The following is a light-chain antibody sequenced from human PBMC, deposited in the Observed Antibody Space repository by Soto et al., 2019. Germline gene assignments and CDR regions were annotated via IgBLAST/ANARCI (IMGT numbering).Light chain of an antibody. V-gene: IGKV3-15*01. CDR1: QRVSSN. CDR2: GAS. Sequence: EIVMTQSPVTLSVSPGERATLSCRASQRVSSNVAWYQQKPGQAPRLLIYGASTRATGIPARFSGNGSETEFTLTISSLQSEDFAVYYCQQYNSGPPYTFGQGTKVEIK. J-gene: IGKJ2*01. CDR3: QQYNSGPPYT.